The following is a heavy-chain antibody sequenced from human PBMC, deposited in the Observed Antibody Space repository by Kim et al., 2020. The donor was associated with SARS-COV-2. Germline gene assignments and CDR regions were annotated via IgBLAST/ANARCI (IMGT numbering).Heavy chain of an antibody. J-gene: IGHJ6*04. CDR3: ATGAAGGYNYFGMDV. CDR2: IIPIVGKT. Sequence: SVKVSCKASGGTFSNNGISWVRQAPGQGLEWMGRIIPIVGKTNYAQKFQGRVTVTADKSTSTVYMDLSSLRSEDTAVYYCATGAAGGYNYFGMDVWGKGTAVTVSS. CDR1: GGTFSNNG. V-gene: IGHV1-69*04. D-gene: IGHD6-13*01.